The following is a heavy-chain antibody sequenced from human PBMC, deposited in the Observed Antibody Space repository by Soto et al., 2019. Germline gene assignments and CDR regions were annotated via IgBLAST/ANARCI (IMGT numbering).Heavy chain of an antibody. J-gene: IGHJ5*02. CDR2: IYYSGST. CDR1: GGSISSYY. CDR3: ARAVLGALNWFDP. V-gene: IGHV4-59*01. Sequence: PSETLSLTCTVSGGSISSYYWSWIRQPPGKGLEWIGYIYYSGSTNYNPSLKSRVTISVDTSKNQFSLKLSSVTAADTAVYYCARAVLGALNWFDPWGQGTLVTVSS. D-gene: IGHD1-26*01.